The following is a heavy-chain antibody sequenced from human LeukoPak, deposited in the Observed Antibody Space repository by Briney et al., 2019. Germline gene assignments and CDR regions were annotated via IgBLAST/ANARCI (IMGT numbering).Heavy chain of an antibody. CDR3: AREGFGDPFDY. CDR1: GYTFTSYG. D-gene: IGHD3-10*01. V-gene: IGHV1-18*01. CDR2: ISAYNGNT. J-gene: IGHJ4*02. Sequence: ASVKVSCEASGYTFTSYGISWVRQAPGQGLEWMGWISAYNGNTNYAQKLQGRVTMTTDTSTSAAYMELRSLRSGDTAVYYCAREGFGDPFDYWGQGTLVTVSS.